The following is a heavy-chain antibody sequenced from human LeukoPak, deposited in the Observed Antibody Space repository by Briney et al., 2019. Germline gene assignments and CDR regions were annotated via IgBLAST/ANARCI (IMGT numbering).Heavy chain of an antibody. CDR2: IASSGLNT. CDR1: GFMFRDAA. J-gene: IGHJ3*01. Sequence: LTGGSLRLSCAASGFMFRDAAMTWVRQAPGKGLEWVSLIASSGLNTYYADSVRGRFTISRDNSKNTLSLQMNSLRVEDTAIYYCARDIELSTWGLGTPVTVSS. D-gene: IGHD5-12*01. CDR3: ARDIELST. V-gene: IGHV3-23*01.